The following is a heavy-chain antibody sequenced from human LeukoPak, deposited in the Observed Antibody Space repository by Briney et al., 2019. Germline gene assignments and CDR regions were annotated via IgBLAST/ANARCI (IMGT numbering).Heavy chain of an antibody. CDR1: GFTFSSYS. J-gene: IGHJ5*02. D-gene: IGHD4-17*01. CDR2: ISSSSSYI. Sequence: GGSLRLSCAASGFTFSSYSMNWVRQAPGKGLEWVSSISSSSSYIYYADSVKGRFTISRDNAKNSLYLQMNSLRAEDTAVYYCARDRQTTATTGWFDPWGQGTLVTVSS. CDR3: ARDRQTTATTGWFDP. V-gene: IGHV3-21*01.